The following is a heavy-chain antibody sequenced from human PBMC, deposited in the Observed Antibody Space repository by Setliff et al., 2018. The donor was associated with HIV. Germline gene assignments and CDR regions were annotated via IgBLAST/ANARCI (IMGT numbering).Heavy chain of an antibody. CDR3: ARDPYCPNTCYEDFTFDS. CDR2: IYSSGIT. CDR1: DDSINYSTYY. D-gene: IGHD2-8*01. J-gene: IGHJ4*02. V-gene: IGHV4-61*02. Sequence: KSSETLSLTCSVSDDSINYSTYYWNWIRQPAGKGLEWIGRIYSSGITNYNPSLKSRLTISLDTSKNQFSLQVTSVTAADTAVYYCARDPYCPNTCYEDFTFDSWGQGTLVTVSS.